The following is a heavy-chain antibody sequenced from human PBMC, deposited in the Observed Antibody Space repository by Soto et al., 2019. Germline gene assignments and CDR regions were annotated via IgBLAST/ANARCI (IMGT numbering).Heavy chain of an antibody. Sequence: GGSLRLSCEASGFTFSDYYMSWIRQAPGKGPEWIAYSSNSGTFTKYADSVKGRFSISRDNAKNSLYLQINNLSGEDTATYFCARSGDNYNLLDYWGQGTPVTVSS. V-gene: IGHV3-11*06. D-gene: IGHD1-1*01. CDR1: GFTFSDYY. J-gene: IGHJ4*02. CDR3: ARSGDNYNLLDY. CDR2: SSNSGTFT.